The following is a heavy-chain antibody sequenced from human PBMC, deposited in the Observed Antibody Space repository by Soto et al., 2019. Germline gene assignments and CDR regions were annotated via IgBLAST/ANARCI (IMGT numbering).Heavy chain of an antibody. V-gene: IGHV3-30*03. D-gene: IGHD3-3*01. CDR3: ARDSSPYYDFWSGFYTYFHY. CDR2: ISNDGSNK. Sequence: SGGSLRLSCAASGFSFSTYGMHWVRQAPGKGLEWVAFISNDGSNKYYADSVKGRFTISRDNSKNTLYLQMNSLRADDTAVYYCARDSSPYYDFWSGFYTYFHYWGQGALVTVSS. J-gene: IGHJ4*02. CDR1: GFSFSTYG.